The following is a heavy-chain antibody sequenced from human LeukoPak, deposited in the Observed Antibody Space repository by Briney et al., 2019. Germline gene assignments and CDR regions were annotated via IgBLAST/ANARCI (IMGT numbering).Heavy chain of an antibody. Sequence: SETLSLTCTVSGGSISSYYWSWIRQPPGKGLEWIGYIYYSGSTNYNPSLKSRVTISVDTSKNQFSLKLSSVTAADTAVYYCARGWELLSWFDPWGQGTLVTVSS. CDR3: ARGWELLSWFDP. CDR2: IYYSGST. V-gene: IGHV4-59*01. D-gene: IGHD1-26*01. J-gene: IGHJ5*02. CDR1: GGSISSYY.